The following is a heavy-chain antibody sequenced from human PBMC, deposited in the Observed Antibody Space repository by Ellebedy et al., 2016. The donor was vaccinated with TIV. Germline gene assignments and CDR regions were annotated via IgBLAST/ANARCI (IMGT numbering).Heavy chain of an antibody. CDR2: IYSGGST. CDR1: GFTVSSNY. CDR3: ARHLTTEDFDY. Sequence: GESLKISCAASGFTVSSNYMSWVRQAPGKGLEWVSVIYSGGSTYYAASVKGRFTISRDNSKNTLYLQMNSLRAEDTAVYYCARHLTTEDFDYWGQGTLVTVSS. V-gene: IGHV3-66*04. J-gene: IGHJ4*02. D-gene: IGHD4-17*01.